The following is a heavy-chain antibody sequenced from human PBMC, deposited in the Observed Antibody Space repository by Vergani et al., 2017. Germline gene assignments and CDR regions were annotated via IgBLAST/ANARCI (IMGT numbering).Heavy chain of an antibody. CDR3: ARHSTPRGQWLVRRLNTHFDY. J-gene: IGHJ4*02. CDR1: GYTFTSYY. CDR2: INPSGGSK. V-gene: IGHV1-46*01. Sequence: QVQLVQSGAEVKKPGASVKVSCKASGYTFTSYYMHWVRQAPGQGLEWMGIINPSGGSKSYAQKFQGRVTMTRDTCTSTVYMELSSLRSEDTAVYYCARHSTPRGQWLVRRLNTHFDYWGQGTLVTVSS. D-gene: IGHD6-19*01.